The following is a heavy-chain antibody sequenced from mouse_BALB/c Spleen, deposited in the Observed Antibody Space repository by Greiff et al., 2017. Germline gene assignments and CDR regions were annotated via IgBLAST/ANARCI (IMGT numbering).Heavy chain of an antibody. CDR2: INPYNGDT. Sequence: VQLKESGPELVKPGASVKISCKASGYSFTGYFMNWVMQSHGKSLEWIGRINPYNGDTFYNQKFKGKATLTVDKSSSTAHMELRSLASEDSAVYYCARGGDYDRDYWGQGTTLTVAS. D-gene: IGHD2-4*01. CDR1: GYSFTGYF. CDR3: ARGGDYDRDY. V-gene: IGHV1-20*02. J-gene: IGHJ2*01.